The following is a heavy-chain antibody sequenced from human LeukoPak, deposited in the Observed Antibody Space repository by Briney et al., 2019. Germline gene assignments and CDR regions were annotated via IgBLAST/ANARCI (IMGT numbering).Heavy chain of an antibody. CDR2: ISASGGTT. D-gene: IGHD2-2*01. J-gene: IGHJ5*02. V-gene: IGHV3-23*01. CDR3: AKDPREYCSSTSCPNWLDP. CDR1: GFTFSSYA. Sequence: GGSLRLSCAASGFTFSSYAMSWVRQAPGKGLEWVSSISASGGTTYYADSVKGRFTISRDNSKNTLYLQMLSLRAEDWAIYYCAKDPREYCSSTSCPNWLDPWGQGTLVTVSS.